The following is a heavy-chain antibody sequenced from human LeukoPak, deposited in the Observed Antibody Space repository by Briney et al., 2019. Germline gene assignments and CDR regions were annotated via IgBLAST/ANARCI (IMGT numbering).Heavy chain of an antibody. Sequence: GGSLRLSCSASGFTFRTYGMHWVRQAPGKGLEWVAFMRYDGSNEYYADSVKGRFTISRDNSKNTLYLQMNSLRAEDTAVYYCAKDYYGSGSLFDYWGQGTLVTVSS. CDR3: AKDYYGSGSLFDY. V-gene: IGHV3-30*02. CDR1: GFTFRTYG. D-gene: IGHD3-10*01. J-gene: IGHJ4*02. CDR2: MRYDGSNE.